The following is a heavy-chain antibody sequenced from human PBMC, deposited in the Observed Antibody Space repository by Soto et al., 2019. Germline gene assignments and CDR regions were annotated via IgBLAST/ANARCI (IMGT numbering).Heavy chain of an antibody. J-gene: IGHJ6*03. Sequence: EVQLVESGGGLVQPGGSLRLSCAASGFTFSNYWMYWVRQAPGKGLVWVSRINSDGSVSSYADSVKGRVTISRDNVKNTLYLQMNSLRAEDTAVYYWARGDCFGGRCYSLAGAFYGYVEVWGKGTAFTVS. CDR1: GFTFSNYW. D-gene: IGHD2-15*01. CDR2: INSDGSVS. CDR3: ARGDCFGGRCYSLAGAFYGYVEV. V-gene: IGHV3-74*02.